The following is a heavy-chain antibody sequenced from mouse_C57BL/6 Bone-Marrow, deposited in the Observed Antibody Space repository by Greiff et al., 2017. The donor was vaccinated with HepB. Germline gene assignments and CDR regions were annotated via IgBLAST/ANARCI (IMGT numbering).Heavy chain of an antibody. J-gene: IGHJ4*01. D-gene: IGHD1-1*01. CDR2: ISNGGGST. Sequence: EVKVEESGGGLVQPGGSLKLSCAASGFTFSDYYMYWVRQTPEKRLEWVAYISNGGGSTYYPDTVKGRFTISRDNAKNTLYLQMSRLKSEDTAMYYCARHDLYYGSSDAMDYWGQGTSVTVSS. CDR1: GFTFSDYY. CDR3: ARHDLYYGSSDAMDY. V-gene: IGHV5-12*01.